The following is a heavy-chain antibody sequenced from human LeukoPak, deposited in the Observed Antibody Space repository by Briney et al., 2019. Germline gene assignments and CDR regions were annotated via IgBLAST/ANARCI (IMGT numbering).Heavy chain of an antibody. CDR2: PYFTGSA. CDR1: GDSISPYY. D-gene: IGHD3-16*02. V-gene: IGHV4-59*08. Sequence: KSSETLSLTCSVSGDSISPYYWHWIRRPPGKGLEWIGHPYFTGSASYNPSLESRVTMSVDTSKNLLSLNLYSVTAADTAVYYCARHPPVSVSLPHAFDVWGQGRLVTVSS. CDR3: ARHPPVSVSLPHAFDV. J-gene: IGHJ3*01.